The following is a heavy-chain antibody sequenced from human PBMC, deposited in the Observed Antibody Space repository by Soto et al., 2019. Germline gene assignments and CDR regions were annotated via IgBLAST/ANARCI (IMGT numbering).Heavy chain of an antibody. CDR3: ARDKRGVTGELLRGADYYYYYGMDV. CDR1: GFTFSSYA. V-gene: IGHV3-30-3*01. Sequence: GGSLRLSCAASGFTFSSYAMHWVRQAPGKGLEWVAVISYDGSNKYYADSVKGRFTRSRDNSQNTLYRQMNSLRADDTAVYYCARDKRGVTGELLRGADYYYYYGMDVWGQGTTVTVSS. D-gene: IGHD1-26*01. J-gene: IGHJ6*02. CDR2: ISYDGSNK.